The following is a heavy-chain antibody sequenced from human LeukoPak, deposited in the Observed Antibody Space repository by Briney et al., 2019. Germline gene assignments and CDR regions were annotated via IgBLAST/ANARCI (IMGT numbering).Heavy chain of an antibody. J-gene: IGHJ4*02. CDR3: ARDLNWETY. CDR1: GFTFSSYG. D-gene: IGHD7-27*01. CDR2: IKTDGSQI. Sequence: PGGSLRLSCAASGFTFSSYGMHWVRQAPGKGLEWAANIKTDGSQIYYVDSVKGRFTISRDNAKNSLYLQMNSLRAEDTAVYYCARDLNWETYWGQGTLVSVSS. V-gene: IGHV3-7*01.